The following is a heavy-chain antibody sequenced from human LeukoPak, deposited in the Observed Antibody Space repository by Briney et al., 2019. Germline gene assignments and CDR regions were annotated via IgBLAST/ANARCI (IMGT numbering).Heavy chain of an antibody. CDR1: GGSISSYY. J-gene: IGHJ5*02. CDR3: ARDRQWPQSGWFDP. CDR2: IYYSGST. V-gene: IGHV4-59*01. Sequence: SETLSLTCTVSGGSISSYYWSWIRQPPGKGLEWVGYIYYSGSTNYNPSLKSRVTISVDTSKNQFSLKLSSVTAADTAVYYCARDRQWPQSGWFDPWGQGTLVTVSS. D-gene: IGHD6-19*01.